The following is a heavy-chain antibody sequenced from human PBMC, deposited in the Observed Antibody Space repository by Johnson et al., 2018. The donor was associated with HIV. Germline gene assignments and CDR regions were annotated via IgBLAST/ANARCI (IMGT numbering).Heavy chain of an antibody. D-gene: IGHD5-12*01. CDR1: GFTFDDYA. V-gene: IGHV3-9*01. CDR2: ISWHSGSI. Sequence: VQLVESGGGLVQPGRSLRLSCAASGFTFDDYAMHWVRQAPGKGLEWVAGISWHSGSIVYVDSVKGRFTISRDNAKNSLYLQMNSLRADDTALYYCAKDGGYSGYADVFDIWGQGTMVTVSS. J-gene: IGHJ3*02. CDR3: AKDGGYSGYADVFDI.